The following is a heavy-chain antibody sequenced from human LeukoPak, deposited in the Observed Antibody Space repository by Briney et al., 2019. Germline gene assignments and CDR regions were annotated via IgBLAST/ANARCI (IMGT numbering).Heavy chain of an antibody. D-gene: IGHD2-2*02. CDR3: ARGKNCSSTSCYMIGRV. Sequence: SVKVSCKASGGTFSSYAISWVRQAPGQGLEWMGGIIPNIGTANYAQKFQGRVTITADKSTSTAYMELSSLRSEDTAVYYCARGKNCSSTSCYMIGRVWGQGTLVTLS. J-gene: IGHJ4*01. V-gene: IGHV1-69*06. CDR2: IIPNIGTA. CDR1: GGTFSSYA.